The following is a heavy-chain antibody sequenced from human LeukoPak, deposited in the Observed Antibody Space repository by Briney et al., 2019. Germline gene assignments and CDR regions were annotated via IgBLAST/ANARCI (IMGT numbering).Heavy chain of an antibody. J-gene: IGHJ6*02. D-gene: IGHD2-15*01. V-gene: IGHV3-9*01. Sequence: GRSLRLSCAASGFTFDDYAMHWVRQAPGKGLEWVSGIRWNNGSIGYADSVKGRFTISRDNAKNSLYLQMNSLRAEDTALYYCAKGGVVVAAKDYYGMDVWGQGTMVTVSS. CDR3: AKGGVVVAAKDYYGMDV. CDR1: GFTFDDYA. CDR2: IRWNNGSI.